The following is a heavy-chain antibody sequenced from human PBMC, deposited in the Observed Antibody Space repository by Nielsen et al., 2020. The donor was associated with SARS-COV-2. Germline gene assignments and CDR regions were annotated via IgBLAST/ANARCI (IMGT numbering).Heavy chain of an antibody. Sequence: GESLKISCVASGFTLSTYWMSWVRQAPGKGLEWVANIKQDGSEKYYVDSVKGRFTMSRDNTKNSLYLQMNSLRAEDTAVYYCAVGIAVAGYDDYWGQGTLVTVSS. V-gene: IGHV3-7*01. CDR2: IKQDGSEK. J-gene: IGHJ4*02. D-gene: IGHD6-19*01. CDR1: GFTLSTYW. CDR3: AVGIAVAGYDDY.